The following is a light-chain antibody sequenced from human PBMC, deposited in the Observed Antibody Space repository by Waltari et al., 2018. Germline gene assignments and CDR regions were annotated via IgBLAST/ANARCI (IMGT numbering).Light chain of an antibody. Sequence: QSVLTQPPSVSAAPGQKVTISCSGSSSNVGHNYVSWYQQLPGTAPKLLIYDNNKRPSGIPDRFSGSKSGTSATLVITGLQTGDEADYYCGTWDSGQSAPYVLGSGTKVTVL. V-gene: IGLV1-51*01. CDR3: GTWDSGQSAPYV. CDR2: DNN. CDR1: SSNVGHNY. J-gene: IGLJ1*01.